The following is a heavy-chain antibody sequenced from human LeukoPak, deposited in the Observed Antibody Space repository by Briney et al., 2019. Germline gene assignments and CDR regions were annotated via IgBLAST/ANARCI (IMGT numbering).Heavy chain of an antibody. D-gene: IGHD1-1*01. CDR2: IYYSGST. V-gene: IGHV4-59*02. J-gene: IGHJ5*02. Sequence: SETLSLTCTVSGVSVSTYFWSWLRQPPGKGLEWIGSIYYSGSTNYNPSLKSRVTISVDTSKNQLSLKLTSVIAADTAVYYCARDLGAGTTVGWFDPWGQGTLVTVSS. CDR1: GVSVSTYF. CDR3: ARDLGAGTTVGWFDP.